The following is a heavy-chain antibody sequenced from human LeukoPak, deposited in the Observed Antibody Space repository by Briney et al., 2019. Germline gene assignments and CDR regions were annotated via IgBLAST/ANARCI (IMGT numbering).Heavy chain of an antibody. J-gene: IGHJ1*01. CDR3: ARDRNYYGSGSYPRAGYFQH. V-gene: IGHV4-34*01. D-gene: IGHD3-10*01. CDR2: INHRGST. CDR1: GGSFSGYY. Sequence: SETLSLTCAVYGGSFSGYYWSWIRQPPGKGLEWIGEINHRGSTNYNPSLKSRVTISVDTSKNQFSLKLSSVTAADTAVYYCARDRNYYGSGSYPRAGYFQHWGQGTLVTVSS.